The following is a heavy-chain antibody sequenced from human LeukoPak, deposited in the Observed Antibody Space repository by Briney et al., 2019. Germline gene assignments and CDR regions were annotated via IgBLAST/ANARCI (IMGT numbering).Heavy chain of an antibody. D-gene: IGHD2-2*01. CDR2: KYYSGSA. CDR1: GVSVSDGRYY. Sequence: KASQTLSPTCNVSGVSVSDGRYYWTWIRQHPGKGLEWIGYKYYSGSAKYNPSLKSRLTISVDTSKNQFSLQLTSVTAADTATYYCATPYCSSISCLDVFSMWGQGTRVTVSS. J-gene: IGHJ3*02. CDR3: ATPYCSSISCLDVFSM. V-gene: IGHV4-31*03.